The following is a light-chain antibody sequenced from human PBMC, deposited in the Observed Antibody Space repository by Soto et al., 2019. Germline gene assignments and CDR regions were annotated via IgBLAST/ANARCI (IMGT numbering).Light chain of an antibody. CDR2: GAS. J-gene: IGKJ2*01. CDR1: QSVSTSS. CDR3: HQYGSSPYT. V-gene: IGKV3-20*01. Sequence: ENVLTQAPGTLSLSPGECATLSCRSRQSVSTSSLAWFQQKPGQAPRLLIYGASIRVTGIPDRFSSSGSGTDFALTINRLEPEDFVIYFCHQYGSSPYTFGQGTKVDIK.